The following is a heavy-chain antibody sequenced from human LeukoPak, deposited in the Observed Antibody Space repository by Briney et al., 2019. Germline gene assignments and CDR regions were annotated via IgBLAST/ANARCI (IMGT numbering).Heavy chain of an antibody. CDR1: GFTFSSYA. V-gene: IGHV3-23*01. Sequence: GGSLRLSCAASGFTFSSYAMSWVRQAPGKGLEWVSAISGSGGSTYYADSMKGRFTTSRDNSKNTLYLQMNSLRAEDTAVYYCAKDLGTAMAYPMYYFDYWGQGTLVTVSS. CDR3: AKDLGTAMAYPMYYFDY. D-gene: IGHD5-18*01. J-gene: IGHJ4*02. CDR2: ISGSGGST.